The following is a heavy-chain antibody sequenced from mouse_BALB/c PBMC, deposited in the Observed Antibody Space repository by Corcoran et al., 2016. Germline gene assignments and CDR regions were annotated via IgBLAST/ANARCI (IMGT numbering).Heavy chain of an antibody. D-gene: IGHD2-10*02. CDR1: GYTFTDYY. Sequence: QIQLQQSGPELVKPGASVKISCKASGYTFTDYYINWVKQKPGQGLEWIGWIYPGSGNTKYNEKFKGKATLTVDTSSSTAYMQLSSLTYEDTAVYFWARGYGNYYFDYCGQGTTLTVFS. CDR3: ARGYGNYYFDY. CDR2: IYPGSGNT. V-gene: IGHV1-84*02. J-gene: IGHJ2*01.